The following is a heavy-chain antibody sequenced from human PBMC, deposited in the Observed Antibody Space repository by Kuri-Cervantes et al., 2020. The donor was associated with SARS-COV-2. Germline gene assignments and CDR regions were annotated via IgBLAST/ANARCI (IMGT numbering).Heavy chain of an antibody. D-gene: IGHD3-16*01. Sequence: GESLKISCAASGFSFSRFPMHWVRHAPGRGLEWVALISNDGYNRFYADFLKGRFTISRDNSKNTLHLDMNSLRPEDTGAYYCAKMGDNYIKGDYGSEVWGQGITVTVSS. CDR1: GFSFSRFP. V-gene: IGHV3-30*18. CDR3: AKMGDNYIKGDYGSEV. J-gene: IGHJ6*02. CDR2: ISNDGYNR.